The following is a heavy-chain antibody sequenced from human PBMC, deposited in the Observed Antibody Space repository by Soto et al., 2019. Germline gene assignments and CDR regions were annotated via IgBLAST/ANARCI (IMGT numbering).Heavy chain of an antibody. V-gene: IGHV3-23*01. D-gene: IGHD5-18*01. Sequence: GGSMRLSCAASVFPFSSYGMHWVRQAPGKGLEWVAAIRCSGSSTYYADSVKGRFTISRDNSKNTLYLQMNSLRAEDTAVYYCAKDQLGIQLWLSQFDYWGQGTLVTVSS. CDR1: VFPFSSYG. CDR2: IRCSGSST. J-gene: IGHJ4*02. CDR3: AKDQLGIQLWLSQFDY.